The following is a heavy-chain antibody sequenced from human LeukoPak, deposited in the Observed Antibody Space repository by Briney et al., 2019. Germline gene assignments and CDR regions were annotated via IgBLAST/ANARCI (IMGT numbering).Heavy chain of an antibody. Sequence: SETLSLTRTVSGGSISSYYWSWIRQPAGKGLEWIGHMYTSGSTNYNPSLKSRITMSIDTSKNEFSLKMTSVTAADTAVYYCARQKTPVTSFDPWGQGTLVTVFS. CDR1: GGSISSYY. J-gene: IGHJ5*02. CDR3: ARQKTPVTSFDP. V-gene: IGHV4-4*07. CDR2: MYTSGST.